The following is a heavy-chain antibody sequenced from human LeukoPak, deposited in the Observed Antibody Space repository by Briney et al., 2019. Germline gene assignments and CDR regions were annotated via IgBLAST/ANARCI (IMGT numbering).Heavy chain of an antibody. CDR2: ISWSSGSI. CDR1: GFTFDDYA. V-gene: IGHV3-9*01. Sequence: PGGSLRLSCAASGFTFDDYAMHWVRQAPGKGLEWVSGISWSSGSIGYADSVKGRFTISRDNAKNSLYLQMNSLRAEDTALYYCAKDHYDFWSGPFDYWGQGTLVTVSS. CDR3: AKDHYDFWSGPFDY. D-gene: IGHD3-3*01. J-gene: IGHJ4*02.